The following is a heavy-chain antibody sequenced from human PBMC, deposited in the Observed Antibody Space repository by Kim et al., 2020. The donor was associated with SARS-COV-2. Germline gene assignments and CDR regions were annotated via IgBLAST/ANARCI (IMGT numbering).Heavy chain of an antibody. Sequence: GGSLRLSCAASGFTFSGHWMHWVRQAPGKGLVWVSRIIPDGSASDYADSVRGRFTISTDNAKNTVYLQMNSLRAEDTAVYYCARYMGVSGADLWGQGALVTVSS. D-gene: IGHD3-10*01. V-gene: IGHV3-74*01. J-gene: IGHJ5*02. CDR2: IIPDGSAS. CDR1: GFTFSGHW. CDR3: ARYMGVSGADL.